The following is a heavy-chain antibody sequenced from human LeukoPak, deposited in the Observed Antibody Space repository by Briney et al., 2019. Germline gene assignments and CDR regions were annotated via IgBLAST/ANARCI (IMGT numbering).Heavy chain of an antibody. J-gene: IGHJ4*02. CDR2: MNPNSGNT. V-gene: IGHV1-8*03. Sequence: GASVKVSCKASGYTFTSYDINWVRQATGQGLEWMGWMNPNSGNTGYAQKFQGRVTITRNTSISTAYMELSSLRSEDTAVYYCARGLSIWFGVYFDYWGQGTLVTVSS. CDR1: GYTFTSYD. CDR3: ARGLSIWFGVYFDY. D-gene: IGHD3-10*01.